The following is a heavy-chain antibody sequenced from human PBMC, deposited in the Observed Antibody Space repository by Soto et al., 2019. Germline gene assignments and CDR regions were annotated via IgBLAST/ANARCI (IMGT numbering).Heavy chain of an antibody. Sequence: SGPTLVNPTQTLTLTCTFSGFSLSISGVGVGWIRQPPGKALEWLALIYWDDDKRYSPSLKSRLTITKDTSKNQVVLTMTNMDPVDTATYYCAHITSLLYDSSGYLDYWGQGTLVTVSS. CDR3: AHITSLLYDSSGYLDY. V-gene: IGHV2-5*02. J-gene: IGHJ4*02. CDR2: IYWDDDK. CDR1: GFSLSISGVG. D-gene: IGHD3-22*01.